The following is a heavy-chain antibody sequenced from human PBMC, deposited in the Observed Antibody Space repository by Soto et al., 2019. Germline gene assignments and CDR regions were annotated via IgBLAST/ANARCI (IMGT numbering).Heavy chain of an antibody. D-gene: IGHD1-7*01. Sequence: SETLSLTCTVSGGSISSSSYYWGWIRQPPGKGLEWIGSIYYSGSTYYNPSLKSRFTISVDTSKNQFSLKLSSVTAADTAVYYCAREITGTTPYYYSFYGMDVWGQGTTVTVSS. CDR1: GGSISSSSYY. J-gene: IGHJ6*02. CDR2: IYYSGST. CDR3: AREITGTTPYYYSFYGMDV. V-gene: IGHV4-39*07.